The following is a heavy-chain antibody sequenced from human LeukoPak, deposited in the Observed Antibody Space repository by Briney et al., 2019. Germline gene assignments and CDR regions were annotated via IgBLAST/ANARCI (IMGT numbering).Heavy chain of an antibody. V-gene: IGHV3-30*04. Sequence: PGGSLRLSCAASGFAFSSHFMHWVRQAPGKGLEWVTSVSYDGSNEYYADSVKGRFTVSRDNSKNTLYLQVNSLRPEDTAVYYCARRSTSWTALSNFDYWGQGTLVTVSS. CDR2: VSYDGSNE. D-gene: IGHD2-2*01. J-gene: IGHJ4*02. CDR3: ARRSTSWTALSNFDY. CDR1: GFAFSSHF.